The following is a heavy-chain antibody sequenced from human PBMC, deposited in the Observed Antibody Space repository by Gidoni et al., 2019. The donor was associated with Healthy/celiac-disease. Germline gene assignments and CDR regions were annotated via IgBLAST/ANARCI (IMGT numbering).Heavy chain of an antibody. J-gene: IGHJ4*02. CDR1: GFTFDDYA. V-gene: IGHV3-9*01. Sequence: EVQLVESGGGLVQPGRSLRLSCAASGFTFDDYAMHWVRQAPGKGLEWVSGISWNSGSIGYADSVKGRFTISRDNAKNSLYLQMNSLRAEDTALYYCAKDPCSGGSRYSFDYWGQGTLVTVSS. D-gene: IGHD2-15*01. CDR2: ISWNSGSI. CDR3: AKDPCSGGSRYSFDY.